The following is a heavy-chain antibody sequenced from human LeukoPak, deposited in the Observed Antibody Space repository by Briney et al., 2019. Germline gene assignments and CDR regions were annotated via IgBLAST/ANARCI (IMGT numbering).Heavy chain of an antibody. CDR2: IYYSGST. J-gene: IGHJ3*02. CDR1: GGSISSSSYY. Sequence: SEALSLTCTVSGGSISSSSYYWGWIRQPPGKGLEWIGSIYYSGSTYYNPSLKSRVTISVDTSKNQFSLKLSSVTAADTAVYYCARPVRGYYPYDAFDIWGQGTMVTVSS. CDR3: ARPVRGYYPYDAFDI. D-gene: IGHD3-22*01. V-gene: IGHV4-39*01.